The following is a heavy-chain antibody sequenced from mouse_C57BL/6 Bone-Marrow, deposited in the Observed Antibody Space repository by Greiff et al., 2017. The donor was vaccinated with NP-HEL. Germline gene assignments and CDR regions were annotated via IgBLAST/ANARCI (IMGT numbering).Heavy chain of an antibody. CDR3: ARGSYPAWFAY. V-gene: IGHV1-55*01. CDR1: GYTFTSYW. J-gene: IGHJ3*01. D-gene: IGHD1-1*02. Sequence: VQLQQPGAELVKPGASVKMSCKASGYTFTSYWITWVKQRPGQGLAWIGDIYPGSGSTNYNEKFKSKATLTVDTSSSTAYMQLSSLTSEDAAVYYCARGSYPAWFAYWGQGTLVTVSA. CDR2: IYPGSGST.